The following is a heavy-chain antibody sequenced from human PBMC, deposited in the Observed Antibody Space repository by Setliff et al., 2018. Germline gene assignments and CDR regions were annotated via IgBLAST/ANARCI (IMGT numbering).Heavy chain of an antibody. V-gene: IGHV4-34*01. CDR3: ARGYCSSASCFFAGWFDP. CDR2: INHSGST. D-gene: IGHD2-2*01. J-gene: IGHJ5*02. CDR1: GASFSDYY. Sequence: PSETLSLTCAVSGASFSDYYWTWIRQSPGKGLEWIGEINHSGSTNYNPSLKSRVTISLDTSKNQFSLKLSSVTAADTAVYYCARGYCSSASCFFAGWFDPWGQGTLVTVSS.